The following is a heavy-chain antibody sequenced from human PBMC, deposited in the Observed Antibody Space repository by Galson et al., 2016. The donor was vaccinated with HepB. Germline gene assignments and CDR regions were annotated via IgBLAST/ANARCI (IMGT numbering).Heavy chain of an antibody. J-gene: IGHJ4*02. D-gene: IGHD3-9*01. Sequence: SLKSRVTLSVDTSKNQFSLKLSSVTAADTAMYYCARHSILRYFDWLPPFDYWGQGTLVTVSS. V-gene: IGHV4-39*01. CDR3: ARHSILRYFDWLPPFDY.